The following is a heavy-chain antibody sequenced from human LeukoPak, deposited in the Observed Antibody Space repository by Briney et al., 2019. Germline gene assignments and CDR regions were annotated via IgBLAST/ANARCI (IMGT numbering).Heavy chain of an antibody. V-gene: IGHV4-39*07. Sequence: SETLSLTCTVSGGSISSSSYYWGWIRQPPGKGLEWIGSIYYSGSTYYNPSLKSRVTISVDTSKNQFSLKLSSVTAADTAVYYCARVAPTRFFGVVNGFDYWGQGTLVTVSS. D-gene: IGHD3-3*01. CDR1: GGSISSSSYY. J-gene: IGHJ4*02. CDR2: IYYSGST. CDR3: ARVAPTRFFGVVNGFDY.